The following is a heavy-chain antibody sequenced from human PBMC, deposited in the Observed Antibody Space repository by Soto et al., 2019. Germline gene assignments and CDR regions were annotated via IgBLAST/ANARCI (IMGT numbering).Heavy chain of an antibody. Sequence: QITLKESGPTLVKPTQTLTLTCTFSGFSLSTSGVGVGWIRQPPGKALEWLALIYWDDDKSYSPSLKSRLTITKDTSKNQVVLTMTNMDPVDTATYYWAHRPYSRGDFDLWGRGTLVTVSS. CDR2: IYWDDDK. V-gene: IGHV2-5*02. CDR1: GFSLSTSGVG. CDR3: AHRPYSRGDFDL. J-gene: IGHJ2*01. D-gene: IGHD6-13*01.